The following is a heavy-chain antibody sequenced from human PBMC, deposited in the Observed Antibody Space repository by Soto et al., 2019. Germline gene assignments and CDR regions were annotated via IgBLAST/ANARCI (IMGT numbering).Heavy chain of an antibody. CDR1: GFTFSSYA. V-gene: IGHV3-30-3*01. D-gene: IGHD2-15*01. Sequence: QVQLVESGGGVVQPGRSLRLSCAASGFTFSSYAMHWVRQAPGKGLEWVAVISYDGSNKYYADSVKGRFTISRDNSKNTLYLQMNSLRAEDTAVYYCARDPQDIVVVVAAPRYYYYGMDVWGQGTTVTVSS. J-gene: IGHJ6*02. CDR2: ISYDGSNK. CDR3: ARDPQDIVVVVAAPRYYYYGMDV.